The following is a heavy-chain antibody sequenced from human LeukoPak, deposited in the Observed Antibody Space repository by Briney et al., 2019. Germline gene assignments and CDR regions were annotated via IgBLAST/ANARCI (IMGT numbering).Heavy chain of an antibody. CDR2: IYPGDSDT. Sequence: GESLKISCKGSGYSFTSYWIGWVRQMPGKGLEWMGIIYPGDSDTRYSPSSQGQVTISADKSIGTAYLQWSSLEASDTAMYYCARADPLAYTMVRGVEDAFDIWGQGTMVTVSS. V-gene: IGHV5-51*01. CDR3: ARADPLAYTMVRGVEDAFDI. CDR1: GYSFTSYW. J-gene: IGHJ3*02. D-gene: IGHD3-10*01.